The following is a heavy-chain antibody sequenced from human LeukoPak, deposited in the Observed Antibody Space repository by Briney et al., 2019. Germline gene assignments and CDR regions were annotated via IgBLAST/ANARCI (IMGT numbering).Heavy chain of an antibody. CDR2: TYYRAKWYN. D-gene: IGHD6-19*01. Sequence: SQTLSLTCAISGDSVSINSAAWNWIRQSPSRGLEWLGRTYYRAKWYNDYAVSVKSRITINPDTSKNQFSLQLNSVTPEDTAVYYCARISPGIAVAGTSEYDYWGQGTLVTVSS. V-gene: IGHV6-1*01. J-gene: IGHJ4*02. CDR1: GDSVSINSAA. CDR3: ARISPGIAVAGTSEYDY.